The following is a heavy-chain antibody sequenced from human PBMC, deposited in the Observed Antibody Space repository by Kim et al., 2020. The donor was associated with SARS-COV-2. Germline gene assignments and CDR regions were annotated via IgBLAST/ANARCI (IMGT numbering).Heavy chain of an antibody. D-gene: IGHD3-22*01. J-gene: IGHJ4*01. Sequence: SGPTLVKPTQTLTLTCTFSGFSLSSSGVGVGWIRQPPGKALEWLALIYWDDDKRYSPSLKSRLTIAKDTSKDQVVLTMTNMDPVDTATYYCAHRMRSTIAYDRSGYYVKDWGQGTLVTVSS. V-gene: IGHV2-5*02. CDR3: AHRMRSTIAYDRSGYYVKD. CDR2: IYWDDDK. CDR1: GFSLSSSGVG.